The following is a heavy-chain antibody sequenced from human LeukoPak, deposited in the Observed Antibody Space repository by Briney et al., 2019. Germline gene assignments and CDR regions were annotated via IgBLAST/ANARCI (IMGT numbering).Heavy chain of an antibody. CDR2: IYYSGST. CDR3: ARGVTGTRPGAFDY. D-gene: IGHD1-7*01. J-gene: IGHJ4*02. CDR1: GGSISSCY. Sequence: SETLSLTRTVSGGSISSCYWSWIRQPPGKGLEWIGYIYYSGSTNYNPSLKSRVTISVDTSKNQFSLKLSSVTAADTAVYYCARGVTGTRPGAFDYWGQGTLVTVSS. V-gene: IGHV4-59*01.